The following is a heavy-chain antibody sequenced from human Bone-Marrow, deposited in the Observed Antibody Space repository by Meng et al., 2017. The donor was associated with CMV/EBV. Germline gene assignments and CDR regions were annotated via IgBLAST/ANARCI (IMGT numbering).Heavy chain of an antibody. D-gene: IGHD3-10*01. Sequence: GESLKISCSASGFNFGDYAMSWVRQTPGRGLEWVGFIKSNLHGGTTQYAASVKGRFILSRDDSRSLVYLQMNNLKTEDSAVYYCAREGTYYGSGSYYKPWGQGPRVTGSS. CDR1: GFNFGDYA. CDR2: IKSNLHGGTT. CDR3: AREGTYYGSGSYYKP. V-gene: IGHV3-49*04. J-gene: IGHJ5*02.